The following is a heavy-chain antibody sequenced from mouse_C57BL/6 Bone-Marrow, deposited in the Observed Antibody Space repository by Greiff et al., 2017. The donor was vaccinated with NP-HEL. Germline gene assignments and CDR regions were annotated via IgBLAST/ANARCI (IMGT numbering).Heavy chain of an antibody. D-gene: IGHD4-1*01. CDR3: ARRGAGTGFAY. CDR1: GYPFTSYG. J-gene: IGHJ3*01. CDR2: IYPRSGNT. V-gene: IGHV1-81*01. Sequence: QVQLKESGAELARPGASVKLSCKASGYPFTSYGISWVKQRTGQGLEWIGEIYPRSGNTYYNEKFKGKATLTADKSSSTAYMELRSLTSEDSAVYFCARRGAGTGFAYWGQGTLVTVSA.